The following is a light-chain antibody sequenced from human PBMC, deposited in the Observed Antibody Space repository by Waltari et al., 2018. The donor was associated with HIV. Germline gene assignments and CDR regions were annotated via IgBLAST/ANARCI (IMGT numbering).Light chain of an antibody. J-gene: IGLJ3*02. V-gene: IGLV1-51*02. CDR2: ENK. CDR1: SSNIGHNY. CDR3: GTWDSSLSASV. Sequence: QSVLTQSPSVSAAPGQKVTISCSCSSSNIGHNYVSLYQQFPGTAPKLLIYENKKRPSGIPDRFSGSKSGTSATLGITGLQTGDEANDYCGTWDSSLSASVFGGGTELTVL.